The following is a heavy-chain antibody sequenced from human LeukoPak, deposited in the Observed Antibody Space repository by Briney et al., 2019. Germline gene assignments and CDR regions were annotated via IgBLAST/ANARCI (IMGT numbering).Heavy chain of an antibody. CDR3: ARGQQWLVPDY. J-gene: IGHJ4*02. CDR2: LYSCCTT. Sequence: GVSLRLSCAASGFTVSSNYMTWVRQAPGKGLEWVSVLYSCCTTYYGDSVKGRLTISRDSSKNTVYLQMNSLRAEDTAVYYCARGQQWLVPDYWGQGTLVTVSS. CDR1: GFTVSSNY. D-gene: IGHD6-19*01. V-gene: IGHV3-66*01.